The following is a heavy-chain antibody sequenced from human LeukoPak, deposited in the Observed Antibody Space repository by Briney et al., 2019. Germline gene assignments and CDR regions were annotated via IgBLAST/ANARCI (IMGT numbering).Heavy chain of an antibody. Sequence: AGGSLRLSCAASGFTFSSHAMSWVRQAPGKGLEWVSAISGSGGSTYYADSVKGRFAISRDNSKNTLYLQMNSLRAEDTAVYYCAKQDAYCGGDCYSIGYWGQGTLVTVSS. CDR3: AKQDAYCGGDCYSIGY. D-gene: IGHD2-21*02. V-gene: IGHV3-23*01. J-gene: IGHJ4*02. CDR2: ISGSGGST. CDR1: GFTFSSHA.